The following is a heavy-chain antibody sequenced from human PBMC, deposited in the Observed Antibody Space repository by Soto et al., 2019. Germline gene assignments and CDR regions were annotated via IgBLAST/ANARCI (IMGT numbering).Heavy chain of an antibody. Sequence: PWVSLRLSCAASGFTFSSYWMSWVRQAPGKGLEWVANIKQDGSEKYYVDSVKGRFTISRDNAKNSLYLQMNSLRAEDTAVYYCASHRTTNYYYYYGMDVWGKGTTVTVSS. CDR1: GFTFSSYW. D-gene: IGHD1-7*01. V-gene: IGHV3-7*01. CDR3: ASHRTTNYYYYYGMDV. J-gene: IGHJ6*04. CDR2: IKQDGSEK.